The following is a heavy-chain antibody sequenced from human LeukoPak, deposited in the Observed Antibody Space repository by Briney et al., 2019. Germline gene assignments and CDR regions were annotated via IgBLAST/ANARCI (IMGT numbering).Heavy chain of an antibody. J-gene: IGHJ6*03. Sequence: SVKVSFKASGYTLTGYYRYWVRQAPGQGLEWMGWIYPNSGGTNYAQKFQGRITMTRDTSISTAYMELSRLRSDDTAVYYCARAPNCSGGSCYTPYYYYYMDVWGKGTPVTVSS. CDR3: ARAPNCSGGSCYTPYYYYYMDV. CDR1: GYTLTGYY. D-gene: IGHD2-15*01. V-gene: IGHV1-2*02. CDR2: IYPNSGGT.